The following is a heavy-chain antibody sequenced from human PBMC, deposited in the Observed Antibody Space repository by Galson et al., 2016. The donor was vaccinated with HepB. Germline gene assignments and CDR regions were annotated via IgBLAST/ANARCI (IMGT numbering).Heavy chain of an antibody. Sequence: SLRLSCAASGFTLAHYAMHWVRQAPGKRLEWVAGISWNSGSIGYADSVKGRFTIPRDNAKNSLYLQMNSLRAGDTALYYCAKDSGAYYYDSSGYRRNAFDIWGQGTMVTVSS. J-gene: IGHJ3*02. CDR3: AKDSGAYYYDSSGYRRNAFDI. V-gene: IGHV3-9*01. D-gene: IGHD3-22*01. CDR2: ISWNSGSI. CDR1: GFTLAHYA.